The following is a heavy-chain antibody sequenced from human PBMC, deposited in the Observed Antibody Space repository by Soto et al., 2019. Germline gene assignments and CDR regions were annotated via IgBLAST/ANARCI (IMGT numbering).Heavy chain of an antibody. Sequence: GGSLRLSCAASGFPFDDYAMHWVRQAPGKGLEWVSGISWNSGSIGYADSVKGRFTISRDNAKNSLYLQMNSLRAEDTALYYCAKTRVDGSSWDDFDYWGQGTLVTVSS. V-gene: IGHV3-9*01. D-gene: IGHD6-13*01. CDR2: ISWNSGSI. J-gene: IGHJ4*02. CDR1: GFPFDDYA. CDR3: AKTRVDGSSWDDFDY.